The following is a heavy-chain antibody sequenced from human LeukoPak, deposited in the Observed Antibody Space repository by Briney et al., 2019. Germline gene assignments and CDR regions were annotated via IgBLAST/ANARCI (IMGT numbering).Heavy chain of an antibody. CDR2: IIPIFGTA. CDR1: GGTFSSYA. V-gene: IGHV1-69*05. Sequence: ASVKVSCQASGGTFSSYAISWVRQAPGQGLEWMGRIIPIFGTANYAQKFQGRVTITTDESTSTAYMELSSLRSEDTAVYYCARGRYSSSWYLVGNWFDPWGQGTLVTVSS. D-gene: IGHD6-13*01. CDR3: ARGRYSSSWYLVGNWFDP. J-gene: IGHJ5*02.